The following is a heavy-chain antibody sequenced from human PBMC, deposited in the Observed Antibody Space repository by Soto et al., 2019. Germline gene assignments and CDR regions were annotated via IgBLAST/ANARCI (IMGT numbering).Heavy chain of an antibody. CDR1: GFTFSSYA. V-gene: IGHV3-23*01. CDR2: VSASGGGT. Sequence: EVQLLESGGGLVQPGGSLRLSCAASGFTFSSYAMNWVRQAPGKGLEWVAGVSASGGGTSYADSVKGRFTISRDNSKDTLYLQMNSLRAEDTAVYYCARGSRDSYPGSRIFDLWGRGTRVTVSS. D-gene: IGHD3-10*01. J-gene: IGHJ4*02. CDR3: ARGSRDSYPGSRIFDL.